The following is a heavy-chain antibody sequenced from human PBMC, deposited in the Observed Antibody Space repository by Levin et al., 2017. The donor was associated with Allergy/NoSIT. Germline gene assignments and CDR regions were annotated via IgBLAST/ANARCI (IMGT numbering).Heavy chain of an antibody. CDR3: ARSSTTGTTEGPGGDFDY. D-gene: IGHD1-1*01. V-gene: IGHV3-21*01. CDR1: GFTFSSYS. CDR2: ISSSSSYI. Sequence: KTGGSLRLSCAASGFTFSSYSMNWVRQAPGKGLEWVSSISSSSSYIYYADSVKGRFTISRDNAKNSLYLQMNSLRAEDTAVYYCARSSTTGTTEGPGGDFDYWGQGTLVTVSS. J-gene: IGHJ4*02.